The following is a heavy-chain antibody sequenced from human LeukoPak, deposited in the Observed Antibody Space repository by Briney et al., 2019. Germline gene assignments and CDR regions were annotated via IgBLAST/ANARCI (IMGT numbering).Heavy chain of an antibody. J-gene: IGHJ5*02. V-gene: IGHV3-74*01. CDR1: GFTFSNYW. CDR2: IKNDGSIT. CDR3: AKSDWFDP. Sequence: GGSLRRSCVASGFTFSNYWMHWVRQAPGKGLVWVSRIKNDGSITSYAESVKGRFTISRDNAKNTLYLQMNSLRAEDTAVYYCAKSDWFDPWGQGTLVTVSS.